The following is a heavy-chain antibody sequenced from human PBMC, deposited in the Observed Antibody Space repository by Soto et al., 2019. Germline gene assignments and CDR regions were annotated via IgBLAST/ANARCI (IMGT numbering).Heavy chain of an antibody. CDR2: LYSGGRT. J-gene: IGHJ3*01. Sequence: EVQLVESGGGLIQPGGSLRLSCAASGFNDSSTHMSWVRQAPGKGLEWVSLLYSGGRTYYADSVKGRFTISRDNSKNTPYLQMNSLRAEETAVYYCAIRRGYSGYDSAFDVWGQWTMVTVSS. D-gene: IGHD5-12*01. V-gene: IGHV3-53*01. CDR1: GFNDSSTH. CDR3: AIRRGYSGYDSAFDV.